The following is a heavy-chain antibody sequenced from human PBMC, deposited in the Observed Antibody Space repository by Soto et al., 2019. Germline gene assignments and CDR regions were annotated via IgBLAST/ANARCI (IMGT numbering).Heavy chain of an antibody. CDR1: GFTFSSYW. CDR2: IKQDGSEN. D-gene: IGHD3-9*01. Sequence: VQLVESGGGLVQPGGSLRLSCAASGFTFSSYWMSWVRQAPGKGLEWVANIKQDGSENYYVDSVKGRFTISRDNAKNSLYLQMNSLRAEDTAVYYCARAGRITIFSTGYPLNAFDIWGQGTMVTVSS. J-gene: IGHJ3*02. CDR3: ARAGRITIFSTGYPLNAFDI. V-gene: IGHV3-7*01.